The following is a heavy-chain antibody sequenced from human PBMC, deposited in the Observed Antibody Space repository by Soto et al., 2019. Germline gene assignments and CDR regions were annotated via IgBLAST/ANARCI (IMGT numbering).Heavy chain of an antibody. J-gene: IGHJ6*02. Sequence: GRSLRLSCAASGFTFSSYSMNWVRQAPGKGLEWVSSISSSSSYIYYADSVKGRFTISRDNAKNSLYQQMNSLRAEDTAVYYCARDRGIAARPNYYYDGMDVWGQGTTVTVPS. V-gene: IGHV3-21*01. D-gene: IGHD6-6*01. CDR2: ISSSSSYI. CDR1: GFTFSSYS. CDR3: ARDRGIAARPNYYYDGMDV.